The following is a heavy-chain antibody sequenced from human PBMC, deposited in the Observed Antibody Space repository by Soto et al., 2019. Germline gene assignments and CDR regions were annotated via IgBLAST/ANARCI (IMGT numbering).Heavy chain of an antibody. CDR2: IIPIFGTA. CDR3: ARDDYYGSRGFDP. V-gene: IGHV1-69*01. Sequence: SVKVSCKASGGTCSIYTISCVLHSPGQGLEWMGGIIPIFGTANYAQKFQGRVTITADESTSTAYLELSSLRSEDTAVYYCARDDYYGSRGFDPWGQGTLVTVSS. D-gene: IGHD3-10*01. CDR1: GGTCSIYT. J-gene: IGHJ5*02.